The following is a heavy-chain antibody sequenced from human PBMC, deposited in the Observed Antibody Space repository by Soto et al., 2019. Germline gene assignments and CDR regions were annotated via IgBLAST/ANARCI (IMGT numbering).Heavy chain of an antibody. CDR1: GGSISSYY. J-gene: IGHJ6*02. Sequence: SETLSLTCTVSGGSISSYYWSWIRQPPGKGLEWIGYIYYSGSTNYNPSLKSRVTISVDTSKNQFSLKLSSVTAADTAVYYCARERHYGDYPLGGYGMDVWGQGTTVTVSS. CDR3: ARERHYGDYPLGGYGMDV. V-gene: IGHV4-59*01. D-gene: IGHD4-17*01. CDR2: IYYSGST.